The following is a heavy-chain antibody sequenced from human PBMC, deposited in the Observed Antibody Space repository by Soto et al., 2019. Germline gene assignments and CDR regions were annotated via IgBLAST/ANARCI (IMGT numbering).Heavy chain of an antibody. V-gene: IGHV3-23*01. CDR3: AKALSVAAGYYYYGMDV. J-gene: IGHJ6*02. CDR1: VFTFSSYA. D-gene: IGHD6-19*01. Sequence: GGSLRLSCAASVFTFSSYAMSWVRQAPGKGLEWVSAISGGGGSTYYADSVKGRFTISRDNSKNTLYLQMNSLRAEDTAVYYCAKALSVAAGYYYYGMDVWGQGTTVTVSS. CDR2: ISGGGGST.